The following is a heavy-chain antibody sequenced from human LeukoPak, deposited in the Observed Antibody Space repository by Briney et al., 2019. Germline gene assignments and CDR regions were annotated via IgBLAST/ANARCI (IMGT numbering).Heavy chain of an antibody. J-gene: IGHJ4*02. CDR1: GYTFTSHG. V-gene: IGHV1-18*01. CDR2: ISAYNGNT. D-gene: IGHD3-22*01. CDR3: ARGSPPRRNYDSSGYYSYYFDY. Sequence: ASVKVSCKASGYTFTSHGITWVRQAPGQGLEWVGWISAYNGNTKYAQKFQGRVTMTTDASTSTVYMELRSLRSDDTAVYYCARGSPPRRNYDSSGYYSYYFDYWGQGTLVTVSS.